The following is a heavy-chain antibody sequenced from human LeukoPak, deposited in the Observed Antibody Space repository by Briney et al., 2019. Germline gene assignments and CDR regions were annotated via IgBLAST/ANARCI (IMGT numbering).Heavy chain of an antibody. Sequence: GGSLRLSCAASGFTFSSYAMDWVRQAPGKGLEWVSYISGSGGSTYYADSVKGRFTISRDNSKNTLYLQMNSLRAEDTAIYYCAKVDYGDYGAYFDYWGQGTLVTVSS. D-gene: IGHD4-17*01. CDR1: GFTFSSYA. CDR3: AKVDYGDYGAYFDY. CDR2: ISGSGGST. J-gene: IGHJ4*02. V-gene: IGHV3-23*01.